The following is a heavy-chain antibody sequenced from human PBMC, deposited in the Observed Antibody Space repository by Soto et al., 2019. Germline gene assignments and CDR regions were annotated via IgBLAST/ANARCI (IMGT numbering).Heavy chain of an antibody. V-gene: IGHV4-59*01. D-gene: IGHD6-19*01. Sequence: ESLSRTCGVSGASISGSYWSGIRQSPGKGLEWLGYVYYTGSTNYSPSLRSRVSISVDTSKNEFSLRLSSVTAADTAVYFCARSVAVPGAHIDYWGQGTPVTVYS. CDR3: ARSVAVPGAHIDY. CDR1: GASISGSY. J-gene: IGHJ4*02. CDR2: VYYTGST.